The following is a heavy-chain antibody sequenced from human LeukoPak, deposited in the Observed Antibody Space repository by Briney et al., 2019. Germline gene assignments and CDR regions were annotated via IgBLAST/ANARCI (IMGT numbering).Heavy chain of an antibody. CDR3: AKGYYDSTTNYYYYGMDV. V-gene: IGHV3-30*18. Sequence: PGGSLRLSCAASGFPFSSYGMHWVRDAPGRGVERVAVTSYDGTNKYYADSVRGGFTISRDNSKNTLYLQMNSLRAEDTAVYYCAKGYYDSTTNYYYYGMDVGGEGTAVTLPS. CDR1: GFPFSSYG. J-gene: IGHJ6*04. D-gene: IGHD2/OR15-2a*01. CDR2: TSYDGTNK.